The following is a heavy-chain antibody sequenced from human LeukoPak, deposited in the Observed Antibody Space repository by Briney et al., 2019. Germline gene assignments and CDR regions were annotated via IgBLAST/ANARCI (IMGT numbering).Heavy chain of an antibody. J-gene: IGHJ6*02. CDR2: IYYSGNT. CDR1: GGSISSYY. V-gene: IGHV4-59*01. CDR3: ARGGGLTYYNALSGYYIDYYYYAMDV. D-gene: IGHD3-9*01. Sequence: PSETLSLTCSVSGGSISSYYWSWIRQSPGKGLEWIGYIYYSGNTTYNPFLKSRVTISVDMSKNQVSLKLTSVTAADTAVYHCARGGGLTYYNALSGYYIDYYYYAMDVWGQGTTVTVSS.